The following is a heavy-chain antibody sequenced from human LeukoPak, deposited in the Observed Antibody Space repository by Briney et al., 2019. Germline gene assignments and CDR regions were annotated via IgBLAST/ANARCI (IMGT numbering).Heavy chain of an antibody. CDR1: GGSISSSSYY. CDR2: IYYSGST. Sequence: SETLSLTCTVSGGSISSSSYYWGWNRQPPGKGLEWIGSIYYSGSTYYNPSLKSRVTISVDTSKNQFSLKLSSVTAADTAVYYCARGPPSREWELLSFDYWGRGTLVTVSS. J-gene: IGHJ4*02. D-gene: IGHD1-26*01. V-gene: IGHV4-39*07. CDR3: ARGPPSREWELLSFDY.